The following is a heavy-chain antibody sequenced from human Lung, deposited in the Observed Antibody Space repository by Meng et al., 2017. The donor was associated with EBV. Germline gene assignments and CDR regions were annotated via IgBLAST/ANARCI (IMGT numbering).Heavy chain of an antibody. D-gene: IGHD6-6*01. J-gene: IGHJ5*02. CDR3: ARVVAGRYNWFDP. Sequence: QGHARCSGPTLENPSPTPSLPRPASRGSISSGGYYWSWIRQHPGKGLEWIGYIYYSGSTYYNPSLKSLVTISVDTSKNQFSLKLSSVTAADTAVYYCARVVAGRYNWFDPWGQGTLVTVSS. V-gene: IGHV4-31*01. CDR2: IYYSGST. CDR1: RGSISSGGYY.